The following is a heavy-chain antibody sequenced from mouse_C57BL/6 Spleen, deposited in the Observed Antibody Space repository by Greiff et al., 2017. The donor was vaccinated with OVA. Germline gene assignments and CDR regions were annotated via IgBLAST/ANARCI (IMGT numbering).Heavy chain of an antibody. Sequence: EVKLEESGGGLVQPGGSMKLSCVASGFTFSNYWMNWVRQSPEKGLEWVAQIRLKSDNYATHYAESVKGRFTISRDDSKSSVYLQMNNLRAEDTGIYYCTGGLRQFAYWGQGTLVTVSA. J-gene: IGHJ3*01. CDR3: TGGLRQFAY. CDR1: GFTFSNYW. CDR2: IRLKSDNYAT. V-gene: IGHV6-3*01. D-gene: IGHD2-4*01.